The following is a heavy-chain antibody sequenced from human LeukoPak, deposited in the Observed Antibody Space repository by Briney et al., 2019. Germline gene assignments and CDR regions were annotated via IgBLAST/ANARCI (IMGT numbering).Heavy chain of an antibody. CDR1: GGTFSSYA. D-gene: IGHD6-13*01. CDR3: ARVVAAASN. J-gene: IGHJ1*01. V-gene: IGHV1-69*13. CDR2: IIPIVGTA. Sequence: PVKASCKASGGTFSSYAISWVRQAPGQGLEWMGGIIPIVGTANYAQKFQGRVTITADESTSTAYMELSSLRSEDTAVYYCARVVAAASNWGQGTLPTPSS.